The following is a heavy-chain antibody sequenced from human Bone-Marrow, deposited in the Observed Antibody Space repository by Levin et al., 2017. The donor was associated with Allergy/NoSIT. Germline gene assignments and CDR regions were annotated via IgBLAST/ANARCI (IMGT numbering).Heavy chain of an antibody. CDR3: ARHDDYSTYGAFDY. D-gene: IGHD4-11*01. CDR1: GFSLNTGGMC. Sequence: TLSLTCTFSGFSLNTGGMCVSWIRQPPGKALEWLALIDWDGDKYYNTSLTTRLSISKDTSKNQVVLTMTNMDPVDTATYYCARHDDYSTYGAFDYWGQGTLVPVSS. CDR2: IDWDGDK. J-gene: IGHJ4*02. V-gene: IGHV2-70*01.